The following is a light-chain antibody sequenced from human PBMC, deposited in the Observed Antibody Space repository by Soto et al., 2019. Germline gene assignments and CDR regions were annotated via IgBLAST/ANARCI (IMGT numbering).Light chain of an antibody. CDR1: QSISSW. J-gene: IGKJ3*01. V-gene: IGKV1-5*01. CDR2: DAS. CDR3: QQYNSYST. Sequence: DIQMTQSPSTLSASVGDRVTITCRASQSISSWLAWYQQKPGKAPKLLIYDASSLESGVPSRFSGSGSGTEFTLTVSSLQPDGFATYYCQQYNSYSTFGRGTKVDIK.